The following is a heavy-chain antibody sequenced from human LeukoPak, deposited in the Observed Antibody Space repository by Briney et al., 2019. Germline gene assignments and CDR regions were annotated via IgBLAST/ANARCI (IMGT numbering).Heavy chain of an antibody. Sequence: SVKVSCKASGGTFSSYAISWVRQAPGQGLEWMGRIIPILGIANYAQKFQGRVTITADKSTSTAYMELSSLRSEDTAVYYCAREGDYYDSSGYYDVYWGQGTLVTVSS. J-gene: IGHJ4*02. CDR2: IIPILGIA. D-gene: IGHD3-22*01. V-gene: IGHV1-69*04. CDR1: GGTFSSYA. CDR3: AREGDYYDSSGYYDVY.